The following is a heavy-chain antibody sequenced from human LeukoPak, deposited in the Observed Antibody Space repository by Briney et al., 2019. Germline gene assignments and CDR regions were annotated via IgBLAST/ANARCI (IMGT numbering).Heavy chain of an antibody. D-gene: IGHD2/OR15-2a*01. CDR3: ARDFEGVHRTTNSYTYYYNMDV. V-gene: IGHV3-53*01. J-gene: IGHJ6*03. CDR2: IYGGST. CDR1: GFTVSDNY. Sequence: PGGSLRLSCAASGFTVSDNYMTWVRQAPGKGLEWVSIIYGGSTYYADSVKGRFTISRDNSKNTVYLQMNSLRAEDTAVYYCARDFEGVHRTTNSYTYYYNMDVWGKGTTVIVSS.